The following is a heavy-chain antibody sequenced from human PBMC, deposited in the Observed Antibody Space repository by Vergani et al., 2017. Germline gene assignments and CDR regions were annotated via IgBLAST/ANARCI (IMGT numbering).Heavy chain of an antibody. J-gene: IGHJ4*02. CDR3: ARDGGATSPPRRGDY. D-gene: IGHD3-16*01. V-gene: IGHV3-33*01. CDR1: GFTFSSYG. Sequence: QVQLVESGGGVVQPGRSLRLSCAASGFTFSSYGMHWVRQAPGKGLEWGAVIWYDGSNKYYADSVKGRFTISRDNSKNTLYLQRNSLRAEDTAVYYCARDGGATSPPRRGDYWGQGTLVTVSS. CDR2: IWYDGSNK.